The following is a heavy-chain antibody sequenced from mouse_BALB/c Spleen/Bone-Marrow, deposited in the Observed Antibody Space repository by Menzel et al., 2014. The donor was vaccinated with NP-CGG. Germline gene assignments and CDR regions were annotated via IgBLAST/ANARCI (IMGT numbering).Heavy chain of an antibody. J-gene: IGHJ4*01. V-gene: IGHV5-17*02. D-gene: IGHD2-4*01. CDR2: ISSGSSTI. CDR3: ARKGALITHYYAMDY. CDR1: GFTFSSFG. Sequence: EVQLVESGGGLVQPGGSRKLSCAASGFTFSSFGMHWVRQAPEKGLEWVAYISSGSSTIYYADTVKGRFTISRDNPKNXLFLQMTSLRSEDTAMYYCARKGALITHYYAMDYWGQGTSVTVSS.